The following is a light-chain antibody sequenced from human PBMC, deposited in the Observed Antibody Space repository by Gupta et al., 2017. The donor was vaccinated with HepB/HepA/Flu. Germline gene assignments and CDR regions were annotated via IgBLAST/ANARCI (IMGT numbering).Light chain of an antibody. CDR3: SSYAGSNNVF. J-gene: IGLJ2*01. CDR2: EVN. V-gene: IGLV2-8*01. CDR1: SSDVGGYNF. Sequence: QSALTQPPSVSGSPGQSVTISCTGTSSDVGGYNFVSWFQQHPGKVPKLMIYEVNKRPSGVPDRFSGSKSGNTASLTVSGLQTEDEADYYCSSYAGSNNVFFGGGTKLTVL.